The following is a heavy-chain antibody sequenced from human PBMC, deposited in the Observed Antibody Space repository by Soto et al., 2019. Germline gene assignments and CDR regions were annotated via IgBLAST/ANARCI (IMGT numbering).Heavy chain of an antibody. V-gene: IGHV1-18*01. Sequence: ASVKVSCKASGYTFTSYGISWVRQAPGQGLEWMGWISAYNGNTNYAQKLQGRVTMTTDTSTSTAYMELRSLRSDDTAVYYCARVGRIFGVVSNYYYYYMDVWGKGTTVTVSS. CDR1: GYTFTSYG. J-gene: IGHJ6*03. CDR2: ISAYNGNT. CDR3: ARVGRIFGVVSNYYYYYMDV. D-gene: IGHD3-3*01.